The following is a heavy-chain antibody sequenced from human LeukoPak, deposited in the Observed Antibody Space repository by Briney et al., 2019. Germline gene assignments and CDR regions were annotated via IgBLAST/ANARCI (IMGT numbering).Heavy chain of an antibody. Sequence: GGSLRLSCAASGFTFSNAWMSWVRQAPGKGLEWVSAISGSGGSTYYADSVKGRFTISRDNSKNTLYLQMNSLRAEDTAVYYCAKAGDVDIVATINFGYFDYWGQGTLVTVSS. J-gene: IGHJ4*02. V-gene: IGHV3-23*01. D-gene: IGHD5-12*01. CDR3: AKAGDVDIVATINFGYFDY. CDR2: ISGSGGST. CDR1: GFTFSNAW.